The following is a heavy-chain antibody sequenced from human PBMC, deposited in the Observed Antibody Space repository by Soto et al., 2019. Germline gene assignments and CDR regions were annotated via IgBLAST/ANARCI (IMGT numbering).Heavy chain of an antibody. CDR1: GGSISSYY. V-gene: IGHV4-59*01. CDR2: IYYSGST. D-gene: IGHD3-10*01. Sequence: QVQLQESGPGLVKPSETLSLTCTVSGGSISSYYWSWIRQPPGKGLEWIGYIYYSGSTNYNPSLXSRVTTSVDTSXTXFXVKLSSVTAADTAVYYCARGDPLLWFGEKVYYGMDVWGQGTTVTVSS. J-gene: IGHJ6*02. CDR3: ARGDPLLWFGEKVYYGMDV.